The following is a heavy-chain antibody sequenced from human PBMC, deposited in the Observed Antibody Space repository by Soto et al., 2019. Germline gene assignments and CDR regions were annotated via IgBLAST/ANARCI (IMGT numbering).Heavy chain of an antibody. CDR1: GGSISSSSYY. V-gene: IGHV4-39*01. D-gene: IGHD5-12*01. J-gene: IGHJ4*02. CDR2: IYYSGRT. Sequence: QLQLQESGPGLVKPSETLSLTCTVSGGSISSSSYYWGWIRQPPGKGLEWIGRIYYSGRTYYNPSLKRRVTISVDTSKNQFSLKLSSVTAADTAVYYCAWLRSTFDYWGQGTLVTVSS. CDR3: AWLRSTFDY.